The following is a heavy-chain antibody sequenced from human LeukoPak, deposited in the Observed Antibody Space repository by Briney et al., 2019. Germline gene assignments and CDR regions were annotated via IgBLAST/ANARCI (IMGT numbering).Heavy chain of an antibody. CDR3: ARTCCGGDCYLWFDP. Sequence: SVKVFCKASGGTFSSYAISWVRQAPGQGLEWMGRIIPIFGTANYAQKFQGRVTITTDESTSTAYMELSSLRSEDTAVYYCARTCCGGDCYLWFDPWGQGTRVTVSS. CDR2: IIPIFGTA. V-gene: IGHV1-69*05. D-gene: IGHD2-21*02. J-gene: IGHJ5*02. CDR1: GGTFSSYA.